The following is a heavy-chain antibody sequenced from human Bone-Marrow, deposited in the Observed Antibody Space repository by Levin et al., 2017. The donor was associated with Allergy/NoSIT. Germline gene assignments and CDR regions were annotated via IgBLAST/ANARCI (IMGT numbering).Heavy chain of an antibody. CDR1: GFTFSSYA. J-gene: IGHJ4*02. CDR2: IRGSGVGT. Sequence: GGSLRLSCAASGFTFSSYAMSWVRQAPGKGLEWVSGIRGSGVGTYYADSVKGWSTISRDNSKNTLYLQMKSLRAEDTAVYYCAKEISSSWSTGDLDYWGQGTQVTVSS. D-gene: IGHD6-6*01. CDR3: AKEISSSWSTGDLDY. V-gene: IGHV3-23*01.